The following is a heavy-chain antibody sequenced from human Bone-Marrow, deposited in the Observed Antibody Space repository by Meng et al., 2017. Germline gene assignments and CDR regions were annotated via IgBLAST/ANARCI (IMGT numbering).Heavy chain of an antibody. V-gene: IGHV3-21*01. D-gene: IGHD2-15*01. Sequence: GESLKISCAASGFTFSSYSMNWVRQAPGKGLEWVSSISSSSSYIYYADSVKGRFTISRDNAKNSLYLQMNSLRAEDTAVYYCARSLRTGYCSGGSCYSSCYYYYGMDVWGQGTTVTVSS. CDR3: ARSLRTGYCSGGSCYSSCYYYYGMDV. CDR2: ISSSSSYI. CDR1: GFTFSSYS. J-gene: IGHJ6*02.